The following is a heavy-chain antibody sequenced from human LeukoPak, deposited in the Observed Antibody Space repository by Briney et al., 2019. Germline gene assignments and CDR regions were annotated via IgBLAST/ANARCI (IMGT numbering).Heavy chain of an antibody. V-gene: IGHV3-21*01. J-gene: IGHJ2*01. Sequence: PGGSLRLSCAASGFTFSSYSMNWVRQAPGKGLEWVSSISSSSSYIYYADSVKGRFTTSRDNAKNSLYLQMNSLRAEDTAVYYCARGFGFPRDWYFDLWGRGTLVTVSS. D-gene: IGHD3-10*01. CDR3: ARGFGFPRDWYFDL. CDR1: GFTFSSYS. CDR2: ISSSSSYI.